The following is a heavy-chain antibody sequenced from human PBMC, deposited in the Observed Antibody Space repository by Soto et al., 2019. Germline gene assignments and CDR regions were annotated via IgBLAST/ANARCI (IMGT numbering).Heavy chain of an antibody. V-gene: IGHV4-30-2*01. CDR3: ARDPGR. CDR1: GGSISSGGYS. Sequence: QLQLQESGSGLVKPSQTLSLTCAVSGGSISSGGYSCSWIRQPTGKGLEWIGYIYHSGSSYYNPAPKSRVTISVDRSNNQFSLKLSSVTAADTAVYYCARDPGRWRQGPLVTLSS. J-gene: IGHJ4*02. CDR2: IYHSGSS.